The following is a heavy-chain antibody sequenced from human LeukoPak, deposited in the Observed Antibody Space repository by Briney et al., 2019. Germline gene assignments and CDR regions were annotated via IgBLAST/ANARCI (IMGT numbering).Heavy chain of an antibody. CDR1: GFTFDDYA. V-gene: IGHV3-9*01. J-gene: IGHJ5*02. D-gene: IGHD1-14*01. CDR3: ARGGPRTGIPYNWFDP. CDR2: ISWNSGSI. Sequence: GRSLRLSCAASGFTFDDYAMHWVRQAPGKGLEWVSGISWNSGSIGYADSVKGRFTISRDNAKNSLYLQMNSLRAEDTALYYCARGGPRTGIPYNWFDPWGQGTLVTVSS.